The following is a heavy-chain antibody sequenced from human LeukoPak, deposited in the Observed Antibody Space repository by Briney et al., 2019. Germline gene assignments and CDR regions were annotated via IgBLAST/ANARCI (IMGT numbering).Heavy chain of an antibody. D-gene: IGHD6-19*01. CDR2: IYPGDSDT. Sequence: GESLKISCKGSGYSFTNYWIGWVRQMPGKGLEWMGIIYPGDSDTRYSPSFQGQVTISADKSIGTAYLQWSSLKASDTAMYYCATGPKIAVAGRSSAFDIWGQGTMVTVSS. CDR3: ATGPKIAVAGRSSAFDI. CDR1: GYSFTNYW. J-gene: IGHJ3*02. V-gene: IGHV5-51*01.